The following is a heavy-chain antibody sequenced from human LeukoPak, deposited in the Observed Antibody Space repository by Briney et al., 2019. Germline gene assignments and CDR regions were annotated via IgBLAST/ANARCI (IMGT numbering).Heavy chain of an antibody. CDR3: ARLSGSYVY. Sequence: SETLSLTCAVSGYSISSGYCWGWIRQPPGKGLEWIGSVYHSGNTYYNPSLKSRVTILVDTSKNQSSLKLKSVTAADTAVYYCARLSGSYVYWGQGTLVTVSS. CDR1: GYSISSGYC. D-gene: IGHD1-26*01. CDR2: VYHSGNT. V-gene: IGHV4-38-2*01. J-gene: IGHJ4*02.